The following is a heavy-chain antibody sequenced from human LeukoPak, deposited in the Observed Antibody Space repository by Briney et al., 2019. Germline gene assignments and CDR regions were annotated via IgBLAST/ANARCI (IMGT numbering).Heavy chain of an antibody. CDR1: GYSFTGHY. Sequence: GASVKVSCKASGYSFTGHYMHWVRQAPGQGLEWMGWINPKSGGTNYAQKFQGRVTMTRDMSTSTVYMDLSSLRSEDTAVYYCAREMRSSKALDYWGQGTLVTVSS. J-gene: IGHJ4*02. CDR2: INPKSGGT. D-gene: IGHD2/OR15-2a*01. CDR3: AREMRSSKALDY. V-gene: IGHV1-2*02.